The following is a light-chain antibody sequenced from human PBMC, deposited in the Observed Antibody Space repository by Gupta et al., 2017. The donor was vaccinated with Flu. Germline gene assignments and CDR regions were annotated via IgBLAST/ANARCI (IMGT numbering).Light chain of an antibody. V-gene: IGKV4-1*01. Sequence: DIVMTQSPDSLAVSLGERATINCKSSQSVLYSSNNKNYLAWYQQKPGQPPKLLIYWASARESGVPDRFSGSGSGTDFTLTISSVQAEDVAVDYCQQYYSTTWTFGQGTKVEIK. J-gene: IGKJ1*01. CDR1: QSVLYSSNNKNY. CDR2: WAS. CDR3: QQYYSTTWT.